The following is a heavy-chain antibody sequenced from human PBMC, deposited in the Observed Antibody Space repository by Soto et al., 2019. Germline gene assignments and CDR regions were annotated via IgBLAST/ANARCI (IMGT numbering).Heavy chain of an antibody. CDR3: ARDNATYCGGDCYRYFYYGMDV. CDR1: GGTFSNHA. D-gene: IGHD2-21*02. Sequence: SVKVSCKASGGTFSNHAISWVRQAPGQGLEWVGGIIPMFPTADYAQRFQGRVTITADDSTTTVYMELSGLRSEDTAMYYCARDNATYCGGDCYRYFYYGMDVWGQGTTVTVSS. V-gene: IGHV1-69*13. J-gene: IGHJ6*02. CDR2: IIPMFPTA.